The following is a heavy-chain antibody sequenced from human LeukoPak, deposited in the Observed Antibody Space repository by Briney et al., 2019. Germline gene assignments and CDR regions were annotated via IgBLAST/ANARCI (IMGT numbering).Heavy chain of an antibody. CDR1: GFTFSTSW. D-gene: IGHD6-19*01. V-gene: IGHV3-74*01. J-gene: IGHJ4*02. CDR3: ASSYSSGWGDFDY. CDR2: IDGDGSRT. Sequence: GGSLRLSCAASGFTFSTSWMHWVRQAPGKGLVWVSRIDGDGSRTSYADSVKGRFTISRDNAKNTLYLQMNSLRAEDTAVYYCASSYSSGWGDFDYWGQGTLVTVSS.